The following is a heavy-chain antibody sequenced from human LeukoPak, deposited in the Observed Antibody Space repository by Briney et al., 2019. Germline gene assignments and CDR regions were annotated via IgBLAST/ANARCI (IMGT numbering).Heavy chain of an antibody. CDR1: GGSISSVSYY. V-gene: IGHV4-39*01. CDR3: ASQRDGYNGDY. CDR2: IYYSGST. D-gene: IGHD5-24*01. J-gene: IGHJ4*02. Sequence: SETLSLTCTVSGGSISSVSYYWGWIRQPPGKGLEWIGSIYYSGSTYYNPSLKSRVTISVDTSKNQFSLKLSSVTAADTAVYYCASQRDGYNGDYWGQGTLVTVSS.